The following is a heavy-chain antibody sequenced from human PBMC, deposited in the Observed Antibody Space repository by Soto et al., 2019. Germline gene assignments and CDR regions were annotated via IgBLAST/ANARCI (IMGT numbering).Heavy chain of an antibody. CDR2: ISAYNGNT. D-gene: IGHD4-17*01. Sequence: MRWPHHEKEQGLEWMGWISAYNGNTNYAQKLQGRVTMTTDTSTSTAYMELRSLRSDDTAVNYCARSLPTTVAESPFGYWGQGTLVTVPS. CDR3: ARSLPTTVAESPFGY. V-gene: IGHV1-18*01. J-gene: IGHJ4*02.